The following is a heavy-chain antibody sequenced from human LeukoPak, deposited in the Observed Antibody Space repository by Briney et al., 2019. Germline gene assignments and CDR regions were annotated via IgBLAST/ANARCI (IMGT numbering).Heavy chain of an antibody. CDR1: GFTFSSYW. V-gene: IGHV3-7*01. CDR3: ARVGMTGLRYFDWLTPWPQYCFDY. J-gene: IGHJ4*02. Sequence: QPGGSLRLSCAASGFTFSSYWMSWVRQAPGKGLEWVANIKQDGSEKYYVDSVKGRFTISRDNAKNSLYLQMHSLRAEDTAVYYCARVGMTGLRYFDWLTPWPQYCFDYWGQGTLVTVSS. CDR2: IKQDGSEK. D-gene: IGHD3-9*01.